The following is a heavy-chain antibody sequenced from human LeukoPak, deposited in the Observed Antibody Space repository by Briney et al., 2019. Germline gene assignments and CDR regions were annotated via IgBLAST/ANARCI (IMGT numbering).Heavy chain of an antibody. J-gene: IGHJ4*02. V-gene: IGHV3-15*01. CDR3: TTGGMIVVVITAV. Sequence: GGSLRLSCAASGFTFSNAWMSWVRQAPGKGLERVGRIKSKTDGGTTDYAAPVKGRFTISRDDSKNTLYLQMNSLKTEDTAVYYCTTGGMIVVVITAVWGQGTLVTVSS. CDR1: GFTFSNAW. D-gene: IGHD3-22*01. CDR2: IKSKTDGGTT.